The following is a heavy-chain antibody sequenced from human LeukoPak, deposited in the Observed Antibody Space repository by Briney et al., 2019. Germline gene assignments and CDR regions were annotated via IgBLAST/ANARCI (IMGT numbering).Heavy chain of an antibody. D-gene: IGHD4-17*01. J-gene: IGHJ6*02. V-gene: IGHV4-39*02. CDR2: IYYSGST. CDR3: ARDGVDYGDYRDYYYGMDV. CDR1: GGSISSSSYY. Sequence: SETLSLTCTVSGGSISSSSYYWGWIRQPPGKGLEWIGSIYYSGSTYYNPSLKSRVSISIDTSKNQFSLNLSSVTAADTAVYYCARDGVDYGDYRDYYYGMDVWAKGPRLPSP.